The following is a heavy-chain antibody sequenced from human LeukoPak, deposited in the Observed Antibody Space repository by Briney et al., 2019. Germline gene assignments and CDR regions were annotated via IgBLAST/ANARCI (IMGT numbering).Heavy chain of an antibody. CDR3: ARNRKEATAADSNDY. V-gene: IGHV3-30*02. CDR1: GFTFSSYG. Sequence: AGGSLRLSCAASGFTFSSYGMHWVRQAPGKGLEWVAFIRYDGSNKYYADSVKGRFTISRDNSKNTLYLQMNSLRAKDTAVYYCARNRKEATAADSNDYWGQGTLVTVSS. CDR2: IRYDGSNK. D-gene: IGHD5-12*01. J-gene: IGHJ4*02.